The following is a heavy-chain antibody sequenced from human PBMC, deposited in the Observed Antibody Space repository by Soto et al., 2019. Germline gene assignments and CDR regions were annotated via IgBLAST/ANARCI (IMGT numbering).Heavy chain of an antibody. D-gene: IGHD3-16*02. Sequence: PGGSLRLSCAASGFSFSSYWMHWLRQVPGKGLVWVSRINGDGDYTNYADSVKGRFTISRDNAKNTLYLQMNSLRAEDTAVYYCARGRGGYPSDFWGQGTLVTVSS. J-gene: IGHJ4*02. V-gene: IGHV3-74*01. CDR2: INGDGDYT. CDR1: GFSFSSYW. CDR3: ARGRGGYPSDF.